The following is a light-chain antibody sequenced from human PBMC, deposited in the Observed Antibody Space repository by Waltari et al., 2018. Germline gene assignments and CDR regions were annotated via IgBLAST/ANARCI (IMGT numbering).Light chain of an antibody. CDR3: QQYDTTPLT. CDR2: DVS. V-gene: IGKV1-33*01. Sequence: DIQMPQSPSSLSSSFGDRVTITCQATQDIDNNLNWHQQKPGKATNLLIYDVSNLETGVPYRFSGSGSGTDFTLTITNLQPEDLATYYCQQYDTTPLTFGGGTKVDLK. CDR1: QDIDNN. J-gene: IGKJ4*01.